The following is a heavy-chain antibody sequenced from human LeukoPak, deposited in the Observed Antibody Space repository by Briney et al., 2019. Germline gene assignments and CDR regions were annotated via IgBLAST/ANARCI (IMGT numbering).Heavy chain of an antibody. CDR1: GFIFTDYW. J-gene: IGHJ5*02. CDR3: AREVAARRLGSWFDP. D-gene: IGHD6-6*01. V-gene: IGHV3-7*01. Sequence: GGSLRLSCAASGFIFTDYWMYWVRQAPGKGLAWVANIKEDGTEKNYVDSVKGRFTISRDNAKNSLYLQMNSLRAEDTAVYYCAREVAARRLGSWFDPWGQGTLVTVSS. CDR2: IKEDGTEK.